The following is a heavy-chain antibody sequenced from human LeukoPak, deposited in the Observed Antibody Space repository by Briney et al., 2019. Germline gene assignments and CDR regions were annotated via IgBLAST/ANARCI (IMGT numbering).Heavy chain of an antibody. J-gene: IGHJ6*02. D-gene: IGHD3-9*01. CDR3: ARDPRQRNYDILTGPPLLDV. CDR2: IYYSGST. CDR1: GGSISSGDYY. Sequence: SETLSLTCTVSGGSISSGDYYWSWIRQPPGKGLEWIGYIYYSGSTYYNPSLKSRVTRSVDTSKNQFSLKLSSVTAADTAVYYCARDPRQRNYDILTGPPLLDVWGQGTTVTVSS. V-gene: IGHV4-30-4*01.